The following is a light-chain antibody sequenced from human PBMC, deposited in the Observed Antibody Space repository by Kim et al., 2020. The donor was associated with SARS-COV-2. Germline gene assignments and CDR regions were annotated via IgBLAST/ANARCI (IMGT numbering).Light chain of an antibody. J-gene: IGKJ1*01. Sequence: EIVLTQSPGTLSLSPGDRSTLSCRASQSVSSTYLAWFQQKPGQAPRLLIYGVSSRATGIPDRFSGSGSGTDFTLTISRLDPEDFAVYYCQQYGSSPRTFGQGTKVDIK. CDR2: GVS. CDR3: QQYGSSPRT. CDR1: QSVSSTY. V-gene: IGKV3-20*01.